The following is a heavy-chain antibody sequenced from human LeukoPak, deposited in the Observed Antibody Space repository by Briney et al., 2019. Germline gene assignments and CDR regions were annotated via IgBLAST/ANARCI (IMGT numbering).Heavy chain of an antibody. V-gene: IGHV4-61*01. CDR1: GGSISSNNYY. CDR2: IYYSGST. Sequence: SETLSLTCTVSGGSISSNNYYWSWIRQPPGKGLEWIGFIYYSGSTNYNPSLKSRVTISVDTSKNQFSLKLSSVTAADTAVYYCARGGIAVAGLSYYFDYWGQGTLVTVSS. CDR3: ARGGIAVAGLSYYFDY. J-gene: IGHJ4*02. D-gene: IGHD6-19*01.